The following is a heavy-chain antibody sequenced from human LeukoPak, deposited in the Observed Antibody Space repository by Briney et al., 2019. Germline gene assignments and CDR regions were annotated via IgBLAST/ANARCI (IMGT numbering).Heavy chain of an antibody. CDR3: ASDPPYTSSSAW. J-gene: IGHJ4*02. CDR1: GFTFTSTA. V-gene: IGHV1-58*01. D-gene: IGHD2-2*01. Sequence: SVTVSCTASGFTFTSTAVQWVRQARGQRLEWIGWILVGSGNTNYAQMFQERVTLTWDVSTSTAYMVLSSLRSEDTAIYYCASDPPYTSSSAWWGQGTLVTVSS. CDR2: ILVGSGNT.